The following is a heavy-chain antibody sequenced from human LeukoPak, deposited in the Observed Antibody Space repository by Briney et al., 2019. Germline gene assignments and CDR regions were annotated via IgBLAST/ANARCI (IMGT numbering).Heavy chain of an antibody. CDR2: IYYSGNT. CDR1: GGSLSSSIYY. Sequence: PSETLSLTCTVSGGSLSSSIYYWGWIRQPPGKGLEWLGNIYYSGNTYYNPSLKSRVTISVDTSKNQFSLKLSSVTAADTAVYYCARHPPLHIAGGGSIDYWGQGTLVTVSS. V-gene: IGHV4-39*01. CDR3: ARHPPLHIAGGGSIDY. D-gene: IGHD6-13*01. J-gene: IGHJ4*02.